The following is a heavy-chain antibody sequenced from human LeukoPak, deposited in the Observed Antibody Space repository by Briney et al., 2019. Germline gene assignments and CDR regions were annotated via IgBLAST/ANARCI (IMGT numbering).Heavy chain of an antibody. CDR3: ARGGDGYSGYALDY. V-gene: IGHV4-59*01. D-gene: IGHD5-12*01. Sequence: PSETLSLTCTVSGGSISSYYWSWIRQPPGKGLEWIGYIYYSGSTNYNPSLKSRVTISVDTSKNQFSLKLSSVTAADTAVYYCARGGDGYSGYALDYWGQGTLVTVSP. CDR1: GGSISSYY. J-gene: IGHJ4*02. CDR2: IYYSGST.